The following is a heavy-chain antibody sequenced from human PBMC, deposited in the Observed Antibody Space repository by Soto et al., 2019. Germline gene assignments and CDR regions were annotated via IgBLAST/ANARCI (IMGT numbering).Heavy chain of an antibody. Sequence: QVQLVQSGAEVKKPGASVKVSCKASGYTFTTSGITWVRQAPGQGLEWMGWISANNGNTNYAQNVQGRVTMNTDTSTSTAYMELRSLRTDDTAVYYCARCGNWNYASDSWGQGTLVTVS. CDR1: GYTFTTSG. CDR3: ARCGNWNYASDS. V-gene: IGHV1-18*01. CDR2: ISANNGNT. J-gene: IGHJ4*02. D-gene: IGHD1-7*01.